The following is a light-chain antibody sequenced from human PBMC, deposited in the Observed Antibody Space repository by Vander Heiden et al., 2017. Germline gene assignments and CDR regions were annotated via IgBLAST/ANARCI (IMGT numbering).Light chain of an antibody. CDR1: SSDVGGYNF. Sequence: QSALTPPASVSGSPGQSITISCTGTSSDVGGYNFVSWYQQPPGKAPNLMIYDVSNRPSGVSNRFSGSKSGNRASLTISGLQAEDEADYYCSSYTSSTTLVFGGGTKLTVL. J-gene: IGLJ3*02. CDR2: DVS. V-gene: IGLV2-14*01. CDR3: SSYTSSTTLV.